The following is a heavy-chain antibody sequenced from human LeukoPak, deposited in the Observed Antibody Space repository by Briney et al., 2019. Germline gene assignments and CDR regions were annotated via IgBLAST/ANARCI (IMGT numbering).Heavy chain of an antibody. CDR3: ARDLGLGRGWYGGDY. CDR2: INSDGTVA. D-gene: IGHD6-19*01. V-gene: IGHV3-74*01. Sequence: GGSLRLSCAASGFTFSTYWMHWVRQAPGKGLVWVSRINSDGTVANYADSVKGRFTISRDNAKNTVYLQMNSLRAEDAAVYYCARDLGLGRGWYGGDYWGQGTLVTVSS. CDR1: GFTFSTYW. J-gene: IGHJ4*02.